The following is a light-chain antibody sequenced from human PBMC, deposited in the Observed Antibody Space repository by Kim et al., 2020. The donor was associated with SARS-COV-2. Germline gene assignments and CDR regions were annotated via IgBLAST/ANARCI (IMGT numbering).Light chain of an antibody. V-gene: IGLV3-25*03. CDR2: KDS. CDR3: QSADSSGTWV. J-gene: IGLJ3*02. CDR1: ALPKQY. Sequence: VSAGQAARITCSGDALPKQYAYWYQQKPGQAPVLVIYKDSGRPAGIPERFSGSSSGTTVTLTISGVQAEDEADYYCQSADSSGTWVFGGGTQLTVL.